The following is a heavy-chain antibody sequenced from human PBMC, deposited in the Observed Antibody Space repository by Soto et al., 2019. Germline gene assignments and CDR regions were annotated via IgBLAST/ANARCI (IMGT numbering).Heavy chain of an antibody. Sequence: SGPTLVNPTQTLTLTCTFSGFSLSTSRVGVGWIRQPPGKALEWLAIIYWDDDKRYSPSLESGLAITKDTSKNQVVLTMTNVDPVDTGTYYCAHIMITFGGVSALDAFDFWGQGTMVTVSS. V-gene: IGHV2-5*02. J-gene: IGHJ3*01. CDR2: IYWDDDK. D-gene: IGHD3-16*01. CDR1: GFSLSTSRVG. CDR3: AHIMITFGGVSALDAFDF.